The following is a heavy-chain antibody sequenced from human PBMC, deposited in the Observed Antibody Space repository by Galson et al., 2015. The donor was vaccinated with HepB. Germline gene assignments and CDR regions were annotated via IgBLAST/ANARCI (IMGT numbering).Heavy chain of an antibody. Sequence: SVKVSCKASGYTFTSYGISWVRQAPGQGLEWMGWISAYNGNTNYAQKLQGRVTMTTDTSTSTAYMELRSLRSDDTAVYYCARDQSPFWSGYRGPFDYWGQGTLVTVSS. D-gene: IGHD3-3*01. CDR2: ISAYNGNT. V-gene: IGHV1-18*04. CDR1: GYTFTSYG. CDR3: ARDQSPFWSGYRGPFDY. J-gene: IGHJ4*02.